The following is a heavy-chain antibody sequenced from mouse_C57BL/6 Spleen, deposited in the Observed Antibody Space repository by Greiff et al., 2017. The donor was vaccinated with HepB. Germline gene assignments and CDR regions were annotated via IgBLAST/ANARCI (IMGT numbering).Heavy chain of an antibody. CDR3: TTRFTTVVAHWYFDV. D-gene: IGHD1-1*01. Sequence: EVKLMESGAELVRPGASVKLSCTASGFNIKDDYMHWVKQRPEQGLEWIGWIDPENGDTEYASKFQGKATITADTSSNKAYLKLSSLTSEDTAVYYCTTRFTTVVAHWYFDVWGTGTTVTVSS. V-gene: IGHV14-4*01. J-gene: IGHJ1*03. CDR2: IDPENGDT. CDR1: GFNIKDDY.